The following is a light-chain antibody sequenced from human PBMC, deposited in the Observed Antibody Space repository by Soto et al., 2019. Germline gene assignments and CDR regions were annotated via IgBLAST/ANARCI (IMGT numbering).Light chain of an antibody. CDR1: NIRTMS. V-gene: IGLV3-21*02. Sequence: SYVLTQPPSVSVAPGQTAKITCGGNNIRTMSVHWYQQKPGQAPVMVVYDDSDRPSGIPERISGSNSGNTASLTISGLQAEDEADYYCSSYTTNITPVVFGGGTKLTVL. J-gene: IGLJ2*01. CDR2: DDS. CDR3: SSYTTNITPVV.